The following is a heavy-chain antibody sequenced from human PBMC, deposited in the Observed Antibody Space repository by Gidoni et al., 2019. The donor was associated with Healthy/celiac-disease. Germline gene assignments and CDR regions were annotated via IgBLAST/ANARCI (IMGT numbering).Heavy chain of an antibody. CDR2: ISSSSSYT. V-gene: IGHV3-11*06. D-gene: IGHD6-19*01. CDR1: GFTFSDYY. CDR3: AGHTTTSGWYFGY. Sequence: QVQLVESGGGLVKPGGSLRLSCAASGFTFSDYYMSWIRQAPGKGLEWVSYISSSSSYTNYADSVKGRFTISRDNAKNSLYLQMNSLRAEDTAVYYCAGHTTTSGWYFGYWGQGTLVTVSS. J-gene: IGHJ4*02.